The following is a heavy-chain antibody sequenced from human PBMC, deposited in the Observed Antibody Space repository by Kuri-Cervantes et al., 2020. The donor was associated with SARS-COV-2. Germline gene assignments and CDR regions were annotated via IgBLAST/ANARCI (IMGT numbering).Heavy chain of an antibody. J-gene: IGHJ4*02. CDR1: GFTFSSYW. V-gene: IGHV3-7*01. Sequence: GESLKISCAASGFTFSSYWMSWVRQAPGKGLEWVANIKQDGSEKYYVDSVTGRFTISRDNAKNSLYLQMNSLRAEDTAVYYCAKVLGVELRLIDYWGQGTLVTVSS. CDR3: AKVLGVELRLIDY. D-gene: IGHD1-7*01. CDR2: IKQDGSEK.